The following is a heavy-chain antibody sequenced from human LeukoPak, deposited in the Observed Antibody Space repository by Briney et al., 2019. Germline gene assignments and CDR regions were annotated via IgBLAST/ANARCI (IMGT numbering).Heavy chain of an antibody. V-gene: IGHV4-59*01. CDR2: FHYSGST. CDR1: GGSISSYY. D-gene: IGHD3-16*01. J-gene: IGHJ4*02. CDR3: ARALFTFGGVVEFYFDY. Sequence: SETLSLTCTVSGGSISSYYWSWIRQPPGKGLEWIGYFHYSGSTIYNPSLKSRVTMSIDTSKNQFSLKLSSLTAADTAVYYCARALFTFGGVVEFYFDYWGQGTLVTVSS.